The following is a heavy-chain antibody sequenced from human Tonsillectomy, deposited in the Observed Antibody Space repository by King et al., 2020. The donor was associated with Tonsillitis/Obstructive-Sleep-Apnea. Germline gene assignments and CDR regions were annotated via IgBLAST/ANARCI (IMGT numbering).Heavy chain of an antibody. CDR3: ARARRIMITFGGVNVFDY. CDR2: IRSKAYGGTA. V-gene: IGHV3-49*04. CDR1: GFTFGDYT. J-gene: IGHJ5*01. D-gene: IGHD3-16*02. Sequence: VQLVESGGDLVQPGRSLRLSCSVSGFTFGDYTMNWVRQAPGKGLEWVGLIRSKAYGGTADCAASVKGRFTISRDDSRSIAYLQMNSLKTEDTAVYYCARARRIMITFGGVNVFDYWGHGTLVSVSS.